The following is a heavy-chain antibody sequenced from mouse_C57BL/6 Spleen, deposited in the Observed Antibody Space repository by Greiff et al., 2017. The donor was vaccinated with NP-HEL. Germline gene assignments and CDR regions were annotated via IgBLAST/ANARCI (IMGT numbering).Heavy chain of an antibody. D-gene: IGHD2-5*01. CDR2: IYPGSGNT. CDR1: GYTFTDYY. J-gene: IGHJ2*01. V-gene: IGHV1-76*01. CDR3: ARYSNSYYFDY. Sequence: VQLQQSGAELVRPGASVKLSCKASGYTFTDYYINWVKQRPGQGLEGIARIYPGSGNTYYNEKFKGKATLTAEKSSSTAYMQLSSLTSEDSAVYFCARYSNSYYFDYWGQGTTLTVSS.